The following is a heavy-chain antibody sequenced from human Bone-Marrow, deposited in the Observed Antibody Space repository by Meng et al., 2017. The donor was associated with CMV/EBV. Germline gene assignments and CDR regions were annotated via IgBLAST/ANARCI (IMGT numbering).Heavy chain of an antibody. CDR1: GFTLSSYA. V-gene: IGHV3-21*01. CDR3: AKGLYSSGWYGGYYYYGMDV. CDR2: ITSSSTLI. J-gene: IGHJ6*02. Sequence: GESLKISCAASGFTLSSYAMIWVRQTPGKGLEWLSFITSSSTLIYQADSVKGRFTISRDNSKNTLYLQMNSLRAEDTAVYYCAKGLYSSGWYGGYYYYGMDVWGQGTTVTVSS. D-gene: IGHD6-19*01.